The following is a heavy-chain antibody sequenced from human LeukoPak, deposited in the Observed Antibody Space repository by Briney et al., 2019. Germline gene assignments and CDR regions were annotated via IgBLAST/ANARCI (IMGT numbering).Heavy chain of an antibody. CDR2: IYHSGST. Sequence: SETLSLTCTVSGGSISSSSYYWGWIRQPPGKGLEWIGSIYHSGSTYYNPSLKSRVTISVDRSKNQFSLKLSSVTAADTAVYYCATRAAAGDYWGQGTLVTVSS. V-gene: IGHV4-39*07. D-gene: IGHD6-13*01. CDR3: ATRAAAGDY. CDR1: GGSISSSSYY. J-gene: IGHJ4*02.